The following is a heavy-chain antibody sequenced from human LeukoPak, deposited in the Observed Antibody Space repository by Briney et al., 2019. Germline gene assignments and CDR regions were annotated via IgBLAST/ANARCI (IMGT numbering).Heavy chain of an antibody. D-gene: IGHD3-9*01. V-gene: IGHV3-23*01. CDR2: ISGSGDST. Sequence: PGGSLRLSCAASGFTFSSYGMSWVRQAPGKGLEWVSAISGSGDSTYYADSVKGRFTISRDNSKNTLYLQMNSLRAEDTAVYFCAKLSGIRGTHLVISDWGQGTLVTVSS. J-gene: IGHJ4*02. CDR3: AKLSGIRGTHLVISD. CDR1: GFTFSSYG.